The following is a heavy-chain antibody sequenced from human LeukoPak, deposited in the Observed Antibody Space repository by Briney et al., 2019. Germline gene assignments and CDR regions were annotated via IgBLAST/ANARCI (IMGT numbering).Heavy chain of an antibody. V-gene: IGHV1-18*01. J-gene: IGHJ3*02. D-gene: IGHD3-3*01. CDR1: GYTFTSYG. Sequence: ASVKVSCKASGYTFTSYGISWVRQAPGQGLEWMGWISAYNGNSNYAQKFQGRVTMTTDTSTSTGYMELRSLRSDDTAVYYCARVFPFDDFWSGYYKGGDAFDIWGQGTMVTVSS. CDR3: ARVFPFDDFWSGYYKGGDAFDI. CDR2: ISAYNGNS.